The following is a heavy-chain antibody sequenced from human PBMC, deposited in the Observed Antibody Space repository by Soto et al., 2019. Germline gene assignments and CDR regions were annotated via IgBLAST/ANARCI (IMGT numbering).Heavy chain of an antibody. J-gene: IGHJ4*02. D-gene: IGHD6-6*01. CDR2: IYYSGTT. CDR3: ARRSWGSSSY. V-gene: IGHV4-39*02. CDR1: GGSIRSSDYY. Sequence: PSETLSLTCTVSGGSIRSSDYYWSWIRQPPGMGLEWIGSIYYSGTTYYNASLESRVTISVDTSKNHFSLRLSSVTAADTAVYYCARRSWGSSSYWGQGTLVTVSS.